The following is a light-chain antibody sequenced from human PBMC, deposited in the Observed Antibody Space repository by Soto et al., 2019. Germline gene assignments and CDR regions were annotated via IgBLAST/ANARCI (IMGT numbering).Light chain of an antibody. CDR1: ESISRY. J-gene: IGKJ1*01. V-gene: IGKV3-11*01. Sequence: EVVLTQSPATLSLSPGESATLSCRASESISRYIAWYEQSPGQAPRLLIYDVSKRDTGIPPRFSGSGSGTDFTLTISGLEPEDFAIYYCQQATNWPPRTPPRTFGQGTKVEIK. CDR3: QQATNWPPRTPPRT. CDR2: DVS.